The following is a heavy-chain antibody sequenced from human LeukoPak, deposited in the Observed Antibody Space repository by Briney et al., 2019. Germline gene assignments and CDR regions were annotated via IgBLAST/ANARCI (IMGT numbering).Heavy chain of an antibody. J-gene: IGHJ4*02. D-gene: IGHD2-2*01. Sequence: SETLSLTCSVSGYSISSGYYWGWIRQPPGKGLEWIAMIYHSGTTYYNASLKSRVTISVDTSKNQFSLKLSSVTAADTAVYYCARYCSSTSCQKRFDYWGQGTLVTVSS. CDR3: ARYCSSTSCQKRFDY. CDR1: GYSISSGYY. V-gene: IGHV4-38-2*02. CDR2: IYHSGTT.